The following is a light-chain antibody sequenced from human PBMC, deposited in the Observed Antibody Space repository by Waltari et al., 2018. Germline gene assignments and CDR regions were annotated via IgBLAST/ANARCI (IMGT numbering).Light chain of an antibody. Sequence: QLLLTQSPSASASLGASVKLTCTVSSGHSNYAIAWHQQHPQKGPRYLMKVHSDGSHIKGDGIPDRVSGSSSGAERYLIISSLQAEDEADYYCQTGGFGIWVFGGGTTLTVL. J-gene: IGLJ3*02. V-gene: IGLV4-69*01. CDR1: SGHSNYA. CDR3: QTGGFGIWV. CDR2: VHSDGSH.